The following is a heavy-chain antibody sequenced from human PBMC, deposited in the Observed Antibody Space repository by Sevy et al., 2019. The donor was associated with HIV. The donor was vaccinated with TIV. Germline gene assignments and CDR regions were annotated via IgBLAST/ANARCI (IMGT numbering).Heavy chain of an antibody. CDR1: GASMNIYY. V-gene: IGHV4-59*01. CDR2: IYYSGTT. J-gene: IGHJ4*02. D-gene: IGHD1-20*01. Sequence: SETLSLTCTVSGASMNIYYWSWIRQPPGKGLEWIGYIYYSGTTNYNPSLKSRLTISIDTSKNQFSLKLSSVTAADTAVYYCARVGFNWNDVDYSGQGTLVTVSS. CDR3: ARVGFNWNDVDY.